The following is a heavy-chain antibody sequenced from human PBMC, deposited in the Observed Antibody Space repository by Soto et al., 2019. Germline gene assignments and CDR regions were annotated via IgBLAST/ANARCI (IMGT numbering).Heavy chain of an antibody. J-gene: IGHJ4*02. CDR1: VVTWISYW. Sequence: WWSXRVSCSASVVTWISYWIHLFRHAPGKGLEWVAVISYDGSNKYYADSVKGRFTISRDNSKNTLYLQMNSLRAEDTAVYYCANNPYQPLVVFEQWGQRPLV. CDR2: ISYDGSNK. CDR3: ANNPYQPLVVFEQ. V-gene: IGHV3-30*18. D-gene: IGHD6-6*01.